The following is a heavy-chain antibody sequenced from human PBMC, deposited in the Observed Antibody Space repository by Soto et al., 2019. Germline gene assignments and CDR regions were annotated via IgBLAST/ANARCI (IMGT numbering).Heavy chain of an antibody. CDR3: AKENGYSSSWFEFDY. J-gene: IGHJ4*02. V-gene: IGHV3-23*01. CDR1: GFTFSSYA. D-gene: IGHD6-13*01. Sequence: PGGSLRLSCAASGFTFSSYAMSWVRQAPGKGLEWVSAISGSGGSTYYADSVKGRFTISRDNSKNTLYLQMNSLRAEDTAVYYSAKENGYSSSWFEFDYWGQGPLVTVSS. CDR2: ISGSGGST.